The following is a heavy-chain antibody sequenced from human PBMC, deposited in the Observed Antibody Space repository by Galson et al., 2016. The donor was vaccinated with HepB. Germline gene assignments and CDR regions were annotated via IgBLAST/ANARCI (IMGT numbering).Heavy chain of an antibody. V-gene: IGHV4-34*01. Sequence: SETLSLTCAVYSGSFSGYYWSWIRQPPGKGLGWIGEINDSGSTNYNPSLKSRVTISVDTSKNQLSLKLSSVTAADTAVYYCAGMGGDGYTAVNWFDPWGQGTLVTVSS. CDR1: SGSFSGYY. D-gene: IGHD5-24*01. CDR3: AGMGGDGYTAVNWFDP. J-gene: IGHJ5*02. CDR2: INDSGST.